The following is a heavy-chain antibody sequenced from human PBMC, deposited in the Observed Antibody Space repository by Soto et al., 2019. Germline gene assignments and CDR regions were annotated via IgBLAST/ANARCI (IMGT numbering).Heavy chain of an antibody. CDR3: AKDRFSYSSSSKTLFDY. Sequence: GGSLRLSCAASGFTFSSYGMHWVRQAPGKGLEWVAVISYDGSNKYYADSVKGRFTISRDNSKNTLYLQMNSLRAEDTAVYYCAKDRFSYSSSSKTLFDYWGQGTLVTVSS. J-gene: IGHJ4*02. CDR1: GFTFSSYG. CDR2: ISYDGSNK. V-gene: IGHV3-30*18. D-gene: IGHD6-6*01.